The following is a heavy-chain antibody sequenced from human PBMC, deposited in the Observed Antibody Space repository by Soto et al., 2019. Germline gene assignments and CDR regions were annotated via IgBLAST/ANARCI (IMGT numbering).Heavy chain of an antibody. D-gene: IGHD6-19*01. CDR1: GGSISTYY. J-gene: IGHJ5*02. Sequence: SDTLALTCAVSGGSISTYYWNWIRQPAGKRLEWLGRIYTSGYTKYNPSLKSRVTMSLDTSKRQFSLKLSSVTAADTAVYYCARETVAGTDNWFDPRGQGILVTVSS. CDR3: ARETVAGTDNWFDP. V-gene: IGHV4-4*07. CDR2: IYTSGYT.